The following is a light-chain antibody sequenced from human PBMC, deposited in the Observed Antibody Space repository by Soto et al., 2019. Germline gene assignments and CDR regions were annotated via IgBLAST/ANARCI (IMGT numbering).Light chain of an antibody. V-gene: IGLV1-51*01. J-gene: IGLJ2*01. CDR3: ATWDSNLNALV. Sequence: QSVLTQPPSMSATPGQKVTISCSGTSSNVGYNFVSWYQHVPGTAPKLLIFDTYQRPSGIPDRFFGSKSGTSATLGITGPQAGDEAVYYCATWDSNLNALVLGGGTQLTVL. CDR2: DTY. CDR1: SSNVGYNF.